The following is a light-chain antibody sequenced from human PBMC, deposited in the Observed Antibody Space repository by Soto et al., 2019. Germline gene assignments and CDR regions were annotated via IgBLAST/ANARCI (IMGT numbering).Light chain of an antibody. Sequence: SYELTQPPSVSVSPGQTASITCSGEKLGDKYACWYQQKPGQSPVLVIYQDSKRPSGIPERFSGSNSGNTATLTIRGTQAMDEADSSCQAWDGSTVVFGGGTQLTVL. J-gene: IGLJ2*01. CDR2: QDS. CDR1: KLGDKY. CDR3: QAWDGSTVV. V-gene: IGLV3-1*01.